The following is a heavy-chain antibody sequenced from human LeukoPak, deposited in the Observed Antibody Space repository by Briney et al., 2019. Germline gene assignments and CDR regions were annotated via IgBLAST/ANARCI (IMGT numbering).Heavy chain of an antibody. CDR3: ARLGQRRLQPGPYYYGMDV. CDR2: IYYSGST. CDR1: GGSISSYY. Sequence: PSETLSLTCTVSGGSISSYYWSWIRQPPGKGLEWIGYIYYSGSTNYNPSLKSRVTISVDTSKNQFSLKLSSVTAADTAVYYCARLGQRRLQPGPYYYGMDVWGQGTTVTVSS. J-gene: IGHJ6*02. D-gene: IGHD5-24*01. V-gene: IGHV4-59*08.